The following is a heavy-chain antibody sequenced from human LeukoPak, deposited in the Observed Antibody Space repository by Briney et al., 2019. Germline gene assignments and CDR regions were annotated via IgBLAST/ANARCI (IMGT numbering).Heavy chain of an antibody. D-gene: IGHD2-2*01. CDR1: GFTFSNYN. CDR3: ARPYCSSTSCPTFDD. Sequence: QPGGSLRLSCAASGFTFSNYNMNWVRQAPGKGLEWVSYISSDGYTIFYADSVQGRFTTSRDNAKNSLFLQMNGLRAEDTAMYYCARPYCSSTSCPTFDDWGQGTLVTVSS. CDR2: ISSDGYTI. V-gene: IGHV3-48*01. J-gene: IGHJ4*02.